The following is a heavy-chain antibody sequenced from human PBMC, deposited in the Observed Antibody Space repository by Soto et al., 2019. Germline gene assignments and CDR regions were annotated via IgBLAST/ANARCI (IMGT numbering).Heavy chain of an antibody. CDR2: LYPDGRA. V-gene: IGHV3-53*01. D-gene: IGHD3-22*01. J-gene: IGHJ4*02. CDR3: ARGLGREYLDNRGYFHLDF. Sequence: PGGSLRLSCAASGSTVSSNYLTWVRQAPGKGLKWVSVLYPDGRAYYADSVKGRFTISTDNSENSVYLHMNTLRAEDTAVYYCARGLGREYLDNRGYFHLDFWGQGTLVTVSS. CDR1: GSTVSSNY.